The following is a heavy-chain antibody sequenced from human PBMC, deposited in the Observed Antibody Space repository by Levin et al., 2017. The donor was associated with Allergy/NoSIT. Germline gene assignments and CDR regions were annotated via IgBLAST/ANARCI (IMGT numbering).Heavy chain of an antibody. CDR1: GFTFSNYA. Sequence: GGSLRLSCAASGFTFSNYAMSWVRQAPVKGLEWVSVISFSGATTYYVDSVKGRFTISRDNSKNTLYLQMNSLRAEDTAVYYCAKVRSGTRGPNDYWGQGTLVTVSS. CDR2: ISFSGATT. D-gene: IGHD1-7*01. V-gene: IGHV3-23*01. J-gene: IGHJ4*02. CDR3: AKVRSGTRGPNDY.